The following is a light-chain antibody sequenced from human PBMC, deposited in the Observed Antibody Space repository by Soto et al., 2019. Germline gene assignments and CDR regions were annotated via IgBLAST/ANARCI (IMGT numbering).Light chain of an antibody. J-gene: IGKJ5*01. CDR2: GAS. V-gene: IGKV3-15*01. Sequence: DIVMTQSPCTVSVSPGERATITCRASQSIGSNLAWCQQRPGQAPRLLVYGASTRASGIPPRFSGSGSGTDFTLTISSLQSEDFAVYYCQQLNYWPRITFGQGTRLEIK. CDR1: QSIGSN. CDR3: QQLNYWPRIT.